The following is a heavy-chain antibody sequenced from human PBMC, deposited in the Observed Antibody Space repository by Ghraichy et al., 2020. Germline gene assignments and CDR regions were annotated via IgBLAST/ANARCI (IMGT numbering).Heavy chain of an antibody. CDR2: MNPNSGNT. V-gene: IGHV1-8*03. CDR1: GYTFTSYD. D-gene: IGHD2-8*01. CDR3: ARNRYCTNGVYYGMDV. Sequence: ASVKVSCKASGYTFTSYDINWVRQATGQGLEWMGWMNPNSGNTGYAQKFQGRVTITRNTSISTAYMELSSLRSEDTAVYYCARNRYCTNGVYYGMDVWGQGTTVTVSS. J-gene: IGHJ6*02.